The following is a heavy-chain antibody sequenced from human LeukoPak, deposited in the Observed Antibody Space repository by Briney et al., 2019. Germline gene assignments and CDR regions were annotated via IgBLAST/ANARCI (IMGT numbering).Heavy chain of an antibody. CDR1: GDSISSGDHY. Sequence: SETLSLTCTVSGDSISSGDHYWTWIRQPAGKGLEWIGRIYASGRTVHNPSLKSRITISSDPSKNHFSLELSSVTAADTAIYFCASGLRSTGRSGNYFDYWGPGTLVAVSS. V-gene: IGHV4-61*02. CDR2: IYASGRT. CDR3: ASGLRSTGRSGNYFDY. D-gene: IGHD4-17*01. J-gene: IGHJ4*02.